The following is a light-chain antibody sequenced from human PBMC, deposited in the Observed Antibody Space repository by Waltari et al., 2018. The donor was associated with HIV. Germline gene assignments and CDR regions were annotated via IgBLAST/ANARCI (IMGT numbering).Light chain of an antibody. CDR2: DVT. V-gene: IGLV2-8*01. J-gene: IGLJ2*01. CDR1: SSDVGGYDY. CDR3: SSYAGSNNLI. Sequence: QSALTQPLSASGSPGQSVTISCNGTSSDVGGYDYVSWYQQHPGKAPKLMLYDVTKRPSGVPDRVSVSKSGSTASLTLSGLQAEDEADYYCSSYAGSNNLIFGGGTKLTVL.